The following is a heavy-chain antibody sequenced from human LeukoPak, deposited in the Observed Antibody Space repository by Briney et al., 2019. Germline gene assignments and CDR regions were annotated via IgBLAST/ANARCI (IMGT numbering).Heavy chain of an antibody. CDR3: ASIRGTFGY. V-gene: IGHV3-72*01. J-gene: IGHJ4*02. CDR2: TRNKVYSYIT. D-gene: IGHD1-26*01. CDR1: GFTFSDPF. Sequence: GGSLRLSCAASGFTFSDPFLDWVRQAPGKGLEWVGRTRNKVYSYITEYAASVKGRFTISRDDSKNSLYLQISSLKTDDTAMYYCASIRGTFGYWGQGTLVTVSS.